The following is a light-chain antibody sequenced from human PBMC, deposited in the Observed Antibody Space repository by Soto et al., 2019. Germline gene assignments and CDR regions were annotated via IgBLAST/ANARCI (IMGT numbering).Light chain of an antibody. CDR1: SSDVGSYNL. Sequence: QSVLTQTASVSASPGQSITISCSGTSSDVGSYNLVSWYQHYPGKAPKLIIYEASRRPSGVSDRFSGSKSGNTASLTISGLQAEDEADYYCCSYATSRTLAFGGGTKLTVL. J-gene: IGLJ3*02. CDR3: CSYATSRTLA. V-gene: IGLV2-23*01. CDR2: EAS.